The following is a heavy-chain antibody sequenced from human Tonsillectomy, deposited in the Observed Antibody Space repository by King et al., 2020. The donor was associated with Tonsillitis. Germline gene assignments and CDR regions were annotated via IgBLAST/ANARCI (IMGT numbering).Heavy chain of an antibody. D-gene: IGHD5-24*01. Sequence: VQLVESEAEVKKPGESLKISCEGSGYSFSSHWIAWVRQLPGKGLEWMGVIYPGDSDTRYSPSFQGQVTISADKSISTAYLQWSSLKASDTAMYYCARLGVHGCNFGLLVHGMDVWGQGTTVTVPS. V-gene: IGHV5-51*01. J-gene: IGHJ6*02. CDR1: GYSFSSHW. CDR2: IYPGDSDT. CDR3: ARLGVHGCNFGLLVHGMDV.